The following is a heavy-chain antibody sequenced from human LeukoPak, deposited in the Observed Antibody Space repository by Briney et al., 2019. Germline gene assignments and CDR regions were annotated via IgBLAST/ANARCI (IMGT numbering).Heavy chain of an antibody. J-gene: IGHJ4*02. CDR2: INHSGST. Sequence: SETLSLTCAVCGGSFSGYYWSWIRQPPGKGLEWSGEINHSGSTNYNPSLKSRVTVSVDTSKNQFSLKLSSVTAADTAVYYCARGIRFRYSSSWYVRSAYFDYWGQGTLVTVSS. V-gene: IGHV4-34*01. CDR1: GGSFSGYY. CDR3: ARGIRFRYSSSWYVRSAYFDY. D-gene: IGHD6-13*01.